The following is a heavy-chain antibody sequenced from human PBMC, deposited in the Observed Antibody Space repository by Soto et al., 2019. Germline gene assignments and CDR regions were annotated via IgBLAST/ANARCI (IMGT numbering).Heavy chain of an antibody. Sequence: QVQLVQSGAEVKKPGSSVKVSCKASGGTLSSFLISWVRQAPGQGLEWMGGFIPIFGIANYAQKFQGRVTITADESTSTVFMDLNSLRSEDTAIYYCAKNRGDTDITDWFDPWGQGTLVTVSS. CDR2: FIPIFGIA. CDR1: GGTLSSFL. J-gene: IGHJ5*02. V-gene: IGHV1-69*12. CDR3: AKNRGDTDITDWFDP. D-gene: IGHD3-3*01.